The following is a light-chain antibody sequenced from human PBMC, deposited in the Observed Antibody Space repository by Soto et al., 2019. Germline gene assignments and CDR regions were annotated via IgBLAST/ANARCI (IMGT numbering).Light chain of an antibody. CDR1: QTISSW. Sequence: DIQMSQSPSTVSGSIGDRVTIXXRASQTISSWLAWYQQKPGKAPKLXIYKASTLKSGVPSRFSGSGSGTEFTLTISSLQSEDFAVYYCQQYNRWPLTFGGGTKVDIK. CDR2: KAS. J-gene: IGKJ4*01. CDR3: QQYNRWPLT. V-gene: IGKV1-5*03.